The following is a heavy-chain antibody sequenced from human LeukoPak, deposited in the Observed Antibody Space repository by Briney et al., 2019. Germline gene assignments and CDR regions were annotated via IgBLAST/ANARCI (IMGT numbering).Heavy chain of an antibody. D-gene: IGHD2-15*01. CDR2: ISYDGSNK. V-gene: IGHV3-30*01. J-gene: IGHJ3*02. Sequence: GGSLRLSCAASGFTFSSYAMHWVRQAPGKGLEWVAVISYDGSNKYYADSVKGRFTISRDNSKNTLYLQMNSLRAEDTAVYYCARGACSGGSCRDAFDIWGQGTMVTVSS. CDR1: GFTFSSYA. CDR3: ARGACSGGSCRDAFDI.